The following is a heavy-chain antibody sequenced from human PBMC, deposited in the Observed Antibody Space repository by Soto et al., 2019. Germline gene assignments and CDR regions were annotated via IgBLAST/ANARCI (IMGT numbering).Heavy chain of an antibody. CDR1: GFTFTSSA. V-gene: IGHV1-58*01. CDR2: IVVGSGNT. CDR3: AADPTYSGSYFPASPEFDY. J-gene: IGHJ4*02. Sequence: ASVKVSCKASGFTFTSSAVQWVRQARGQRLEWIGWIVVGSGNTNYAQKFQERVTITRDMSTSTAYMELSSLRSEDTAVYYCAADPTYSGSYFPASPEFDYWGQGTLVTVSS. D-gene: IGHD1-26*01.